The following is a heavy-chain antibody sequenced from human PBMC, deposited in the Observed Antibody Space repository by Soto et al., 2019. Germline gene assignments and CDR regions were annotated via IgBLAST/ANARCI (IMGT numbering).Heavy chain of an antibody. D-gene: IGHD1-1*01. J-gene: IGHJ6*02. CDR2: MNPNSGNT. CDR3: ARERTGTTSMDV. CDR1: GYTFTSYD. Sequence: QVQLVQSGAEVKKPGASVKVSCKASGYTFTSYDINWVRQATGQGLEWMGWMNPNSGNTGYAQKFQGRVTMTRNTSISTAYMELSSLISEGTAVYYCARERTGTTSMDVWGQGPTVTVSS. V-gene: IGHV1-8*01.